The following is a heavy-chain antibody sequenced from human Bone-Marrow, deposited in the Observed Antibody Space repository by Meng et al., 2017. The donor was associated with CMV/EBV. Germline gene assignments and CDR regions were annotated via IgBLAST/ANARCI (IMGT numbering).Heavy chain of an antibody. V-gene: IGHV3-74*01. J-gene: IGHJ4*02. CDR3: ARDAAADSSSWDFDY. D-gene: IGHD6-13*01. CDR2: INSDGSST. Sequence: GGSLRLSCEASGFNFNNYGMHWVRQAPGKGLVWVSRINSDGSSTSYADSVKGRFTISRDNAKNSLYLQMNSLRAEDTAVYYCARDAAADSSSWDFDYWGQGTLVTVSS. CDR1: GFNFNNYG.